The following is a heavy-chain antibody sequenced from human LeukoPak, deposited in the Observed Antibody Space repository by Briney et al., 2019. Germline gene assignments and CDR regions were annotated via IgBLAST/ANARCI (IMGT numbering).Heavy chain of an antibody. CDR1: GYTFTGYY. V-gene: IGHV1-2*02. CDR3: ARESLASSSNYYYYGMDV. CDR2: INPNSGGT. Sequence: GASVKVSCKASGYTFTGYYMHWVRQAPGQGLEWMGWINPNSGGTNYAQKFQGRVTMTRDTSISTAYMELSRLRSDDTAVYYCARESLASSSNYYYYGMDVWGQGTTVTVSS. J-gene: IGHJ6*02. D-gene: IGHD6-6*01.